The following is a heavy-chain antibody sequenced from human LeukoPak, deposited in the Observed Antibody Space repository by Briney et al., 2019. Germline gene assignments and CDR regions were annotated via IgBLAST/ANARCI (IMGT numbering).Heavy chain of an antibody. D-gene: IGHD6-19*01. J-gene: IGHJ4*02. Sequence: PSETLSLTCTVSGGSISSSGYYWGWIRQPPGKGLEWIGSIYYSGSTYYNPSLKSRVTISVDTSKNQFSLKLSSVTAADTAVYYCARGGGLRYNSGWYWYFDYWGQGTLVTVSS. CDR3: ARGGGLRYNSGWYWYFDY. V-gene: IGHV4-39*07. CDR2: IYYSGST. CDR1: GGSISSSGYY.